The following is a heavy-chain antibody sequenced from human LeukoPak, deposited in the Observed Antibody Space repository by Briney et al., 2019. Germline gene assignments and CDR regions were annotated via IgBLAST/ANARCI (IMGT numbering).Heavy chain of an antibody. CDR1: GVTSSSHA. V-gene: IGHV3-23*01. CDR2: ISGSGGAT. D-gene: IGHD3-10*01. Sequence: GGSLRLSCAASGVTSSSHARKWVRQAPGKGLEGVSTISGSGGATYYAASVVGRFTISRDNSKNTVYLQMNSLRADDTAIYYCASGDFGYYYYMDVWGKGTTVTVSS. CDR3: ASGDFGYYYYMDV. J-gene: IGHJ6*03.